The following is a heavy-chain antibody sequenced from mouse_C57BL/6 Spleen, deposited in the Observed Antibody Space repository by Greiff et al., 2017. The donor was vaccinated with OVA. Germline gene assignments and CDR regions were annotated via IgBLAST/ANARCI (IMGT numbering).Heavy chain of an antibody. Sequence: EVQGVESGEGLVKPGGSLKLSCAASGFTFSSYAMSWVRQTPEKRLEWVAYISSGGDYIYYADTVKGRFTISRDNARNTLYLQMSSLKSEDTAMYYCTRDDRVWRYFDVGGTGTTVTVSS. J-gene: IGHJ1*03. D-gene: IGHD2-10*02. CDR1: GFTFSSYA. CDR2: ISSGGDYI. CDR3: TRDDRVWRYFDV. V-gene: IGHV5-9-1*02.